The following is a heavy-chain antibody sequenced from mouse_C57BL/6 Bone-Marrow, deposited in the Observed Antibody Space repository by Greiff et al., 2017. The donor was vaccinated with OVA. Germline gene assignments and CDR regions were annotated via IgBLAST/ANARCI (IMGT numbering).Heavy chain of an antibody. V-gene: IGHV2-9-1*01. J-gene: IGHJ4*01. D-gene: IGHD4-1*01. CDR2: IWTGGGT. CDR3: DRNGDWEWDYAMDY. Sequence: VQLQQSGPGLVAPSQTLSITCTVSGFSLTSYAISWVRQPPGQGLEWLGVIWTGGGTNYNSALKSSLTISKDKSKSQVYVKMNSLQTDDTARYDGDRNGDWEWDYAMDYWGQGTAVTVSS. CDR1: GFSLTSYA.